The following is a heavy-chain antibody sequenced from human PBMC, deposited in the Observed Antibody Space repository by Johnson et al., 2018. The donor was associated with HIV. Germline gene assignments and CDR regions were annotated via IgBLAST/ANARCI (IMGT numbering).Heavy chain of an antibody. Sequence: VQLVESGGGLVKPVGPLRLSCAAPGFTFSNAWMSWVRQAPGKGLEWAGRIKSKPDGGTTDYAAPVKGRFTISRDDSKNTVYLQMNSLKTEDTPVYYWTTKSYSSSWYGGFDIWGRGTMGTVSS. CDR3: TTKSYSSSWYGGFDI. V-gene: IGHV3-15*01. CDR2: IKSKPDGGTT. CDR1: GFTFSNAW. D-gene: IGHD6-13*01. J-gene: IGHJ3*02.